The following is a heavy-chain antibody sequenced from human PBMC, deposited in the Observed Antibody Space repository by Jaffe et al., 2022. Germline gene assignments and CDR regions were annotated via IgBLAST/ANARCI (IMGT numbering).Heavy chain of an antibody. CDR1: GFTFSGSA. D-gene: IGHD3-10*01. V-gene: IGHV3-73*02. CDR3: TRLGPRGSPI. Sequence: EVQLVESGGGLVQPGGSLKLSCAASGFTFSGSAMHWVRQASGKGLEWVGRIRSKANSYATAYAASVKGRFTISRDDSKNTAYLQMNSLKTEDTAVYYCTRLGPRGSPIWGQGTMVTVSS. J-gene: IGHJ3*02. CDR2: IRSKANSYAT.